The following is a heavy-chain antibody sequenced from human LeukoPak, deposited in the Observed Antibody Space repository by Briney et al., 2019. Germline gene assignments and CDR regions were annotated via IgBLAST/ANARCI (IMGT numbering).Heavy chain of an antibody. CDR2: INPNRGGT. CDR3: ARGRDDLRVASILDY. CDR1: GYTFTGFY. J-gene: IGHJ4*02. Sequence: ASVKVSCKASGYTFTGFYIHWVRQAPGQGLEWMGWINPNRGGTNYGQNFQGRVTLTRDSSISAAYMELSGLISDDTAVYYCARGRDDLRVASILDYWGQGTLVTVSS. V-gene: IGHV1-2*02. D-gene: IGHD2-15*01.